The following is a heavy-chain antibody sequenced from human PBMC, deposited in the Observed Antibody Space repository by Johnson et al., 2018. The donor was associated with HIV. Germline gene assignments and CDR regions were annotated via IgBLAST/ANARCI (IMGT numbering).Heavy chain of an antibody. V-gene: IGHV3-30-3*01. CDR1: GFTFSHYP. Sequence: QVQLVESGGGVVQPGGSLRLSCAASGFTFSHYPMHWVRQAPGKGLEWVAVISYDGSNKYYADSVKGRFTISRDNSKNTLYLQMNSLRAEDTAVYYCAREGGQWRVSSAFDIWGQGTMVTVSS. D-gene: IGHD6-19*01. CDR3: AREGGQWRVSSAFDI. CDR2: ISYDGSNK. J-gene: IGHJ3*02.